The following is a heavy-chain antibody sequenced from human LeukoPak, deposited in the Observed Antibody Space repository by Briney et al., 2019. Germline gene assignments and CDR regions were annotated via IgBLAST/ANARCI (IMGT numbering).Heavy chain of an antibody. CDR2: IYSGGST. V-gene: IGHV3-53*01. CDR1: GFTVSGNH. D-gene: IGHD2-15*01. Sequence: GGSLRLSCAVSGFTVSGNHINWVRQAPGKGLEWVSVIYSGGSTYYAGSMKGRFTISRDNSKNMVFLQMNSLRVEDTAVYYCARDTSWQGGRVYWGQGTLVTVSS. J-gene: IGHJ4*02. CDR3: ARDTSWQGGRVY.